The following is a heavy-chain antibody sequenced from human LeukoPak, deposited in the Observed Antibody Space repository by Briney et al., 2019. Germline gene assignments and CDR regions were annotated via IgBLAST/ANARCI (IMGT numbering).Heavy chain of an antibody. J-gene: IGHJ6*03. V-gene: IGHV5-51*01. D-gene: IGHD6-13*01. Sequence: GESLKISCKGSGYRFSSYWIGWVRQMPGKGLEWMGIIYPGDSDTGYSPSFQGQVTISADKSISTAYLQWSSLKASDTAMYYCARPRIAAAGNVYYMDVWGKGTTVTVSS. CDR1: GYRFSSYW. CDR2: IYPGDSDT. CDR3: ARPRIAAAGNVYYMDV.